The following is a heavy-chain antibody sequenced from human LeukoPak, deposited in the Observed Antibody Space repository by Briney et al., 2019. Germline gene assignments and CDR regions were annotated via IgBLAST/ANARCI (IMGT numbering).Heavy chain of an antibody. V-gene: IGHV1-69*04. CDR1: GGTFSSYA. CDR3: ASIARRPPS. D-gene: IGHD2-15*01. CDR2: IIPILGIA. J-gene: IGHJ4*02. Sequence: ASVKVSCKASGGTFSSYAISWVRQAPGQGLEWMGRIIPILGIANYAQKFQGRVTITTDESTSTAYMELSSLRSEDTAVYYCASIARRPPSWGQGTLVTVSS.